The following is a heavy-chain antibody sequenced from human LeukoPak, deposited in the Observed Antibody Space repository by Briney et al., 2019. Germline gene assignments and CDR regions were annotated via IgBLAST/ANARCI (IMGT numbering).Heavy chain of an antibody. Sequence: PSETLSLTCTVSGGSISSDYWSWVREAPGKGLVWVGHIKSKSGGGRTDYAAPVKGRFTISRDDSKTTLYLQMNNLKTEDSGVYYCATDGYSYAPGDYWGQGTLVTVSS. J-gene: IGHJ4*02. D-gene: IGHD5-18*01. CDR3: ATDGYSYAPGDY. CDR1: GGSISSDY. V-gene: IGHV3-15*01. CDR2: IKSKSGGGRT.